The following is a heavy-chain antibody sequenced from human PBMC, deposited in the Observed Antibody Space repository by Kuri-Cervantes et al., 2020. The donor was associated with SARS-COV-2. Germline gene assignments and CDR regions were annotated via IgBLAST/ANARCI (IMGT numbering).Heavy chain of an antibody. D-gene: IGHD6-13*01. J-gene: IGHJ3*02. CDR2: IYTSGST. V-gene: IGHV4-4*07. CDR3: ARDGGTSIAAAGMEYAFDI. Sequence: GSLRLSCAVSGYSISSGYYWSWIRQPAGKGLEWIGRIYTSGSTNYNPSLKSRVTMSVDTSKNQFSLKLSSVTAADTAVYYCARDGGTSIAAAGMEYAFDIWGQGPMVTVSS. CDR1: GYSISSGYY.